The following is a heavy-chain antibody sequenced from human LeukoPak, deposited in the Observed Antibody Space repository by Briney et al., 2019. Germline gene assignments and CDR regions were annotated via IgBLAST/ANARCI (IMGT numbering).Heavy chain of an antibody. CDR2: ISSSSSYI. J-gene: IGHJ6*03. CDR1: GFTFSSYS. D-gene: IGHD3-3*01. Sequence: GGSLRLSCAASGFTFSSYSMNWVRQAPGKGLEWVSSISSSSSYIYYADSVKGRFTISRDNAKNSLYLQMNSLRAEDTAVYYCAKDRDYDFWSGYVGYYMDVWGKGTTVTVSS. V-gene: IGHV3-21*01. CDR3: AKDRDYDFWSGYVGYYMDV.